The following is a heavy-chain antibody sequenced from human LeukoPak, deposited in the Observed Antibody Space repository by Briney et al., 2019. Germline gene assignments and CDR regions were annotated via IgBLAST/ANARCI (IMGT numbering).Heavy chain of an antibody. Sequence: SETLSLTFTVSGYSISSGYYWGWIRQPPGKGLEWIGYIYYSGSTNYNPSLKSRVTISVDTSKNQFSLKLSSVTAADTAVYYCARAPEGYCSSTSCPMDAFDTWGQGTMVTVSS. CDR2: IYYSGST. CDR1: GYSISSGYY. V-gene: IGHV4-38-2*02. CDR3: ARAPEGYCSSTSCPMDAFDT. J-gene: IGHJ3*02. D-gene: IGHD2-2*01.